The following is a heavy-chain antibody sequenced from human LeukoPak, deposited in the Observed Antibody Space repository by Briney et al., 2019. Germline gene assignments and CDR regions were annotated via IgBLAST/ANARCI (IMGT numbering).Heavy chain of an antibody. CDR2: IRSGVHTT. CDR3: ANHFVTGAATSLLDS. J-gene: IGHJ4*02. CDR1: GFTFDSYG. Sequence: GGSLRLSCAASGFTFDSYGVSWVRQAPGKGLEWVSGIRSGVHTTHYADSVQGRFIISRDNSKNTVSLQLNSLRPEDTVLYYCANHFVTGAATSLLDSWAQGTLVTVSS. D-gene: IGHD2-8*02. V-gene: IGHV3-23*01.